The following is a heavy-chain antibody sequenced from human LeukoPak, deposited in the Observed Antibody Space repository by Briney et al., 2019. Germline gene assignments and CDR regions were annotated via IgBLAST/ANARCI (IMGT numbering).Heavy chain of an antibody. V-gene: IGHV5-51*01. J-gene: IGHJ4*02. CDR1: GYSFTNYW. CDR3: ARWGTVRRFVVDH. CDR2: IYLRDSDT. Sequence: GESLKISCQGSGYSFTNYWIAWVRQMPGKGLEWMGLIYLRDSDTRYSPSFQGQVTISADKSISTAYLQWSSLKASDTAMYYCARWGTVRRFVVDHWGQGTLVTVSS. D-gene: IGHD2-15*01.